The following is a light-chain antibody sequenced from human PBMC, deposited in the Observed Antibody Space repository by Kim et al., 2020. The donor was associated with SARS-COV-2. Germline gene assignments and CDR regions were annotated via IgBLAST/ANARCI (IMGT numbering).Light chain of an antibody. CDR1: QSVRTRY. J-gene: IGKJ4*01. CDR2: DVV. V-gene: IGKV3-20*01. Sequence: SPGERATPPCRASQSVRTRYLAWYQEKPGPAPRLISYDVVRRAPCIPDRFSGSGSGTDFTLTISRLEPEDFAVYYCQHYSSPPLTFGGGTKVDIK. CDR3: QHYSSPPLT.